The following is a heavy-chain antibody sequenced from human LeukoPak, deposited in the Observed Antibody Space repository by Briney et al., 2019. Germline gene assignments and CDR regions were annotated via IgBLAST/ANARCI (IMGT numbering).Heavy chain of an antibody. V-gene: IGHV1-46*01. J-gene: IGHJ3*02. CDR3: ATGIYYYDSSGYSDAFDI. CDR2: INPSGGST. Sequence: ASVKVSCKASGYTFTSYYMHWVRQAPGQGLKWMGIINPSGGSTSYAQKFQGTVTMTRDTSTSTVYMELSSLRSEDTAVYYCATGIYYYDSSGYSDAFDIWGQGTMVTVSS. D-gene: IGHD3-22*01. CDR1: GYTFTSYY.